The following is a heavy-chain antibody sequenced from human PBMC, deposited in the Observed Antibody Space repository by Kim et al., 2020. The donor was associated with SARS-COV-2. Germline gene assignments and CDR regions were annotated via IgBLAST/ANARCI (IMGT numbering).Heavy chain of an antibody. CDR1: GGSISSSSYY. Sequence: SETLSLTCTVSGGSISSSSYYWGWIRQPPGKGLEWIGSIYYSGSTYYNPSLKSRVTISVDTSKNQFSLKLSSVTAADTAVYYCARHRGAWPLGELWLCDWGQGTLVTVSS. CDR2: IYYSGST. J-gene: IGHJ4*02. V-gene: IGHV4-39*01. D-gene: IGHD3-16*01. CDR3: ARHRGAWPLGELWLCD.